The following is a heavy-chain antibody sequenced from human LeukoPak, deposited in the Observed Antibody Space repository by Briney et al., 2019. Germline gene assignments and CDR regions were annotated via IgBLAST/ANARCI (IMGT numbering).Heavy chain of an antibody. CDR1: GFTFSNAW. V-gene: IGHV3-23*01. CDR2: ISGSGDIP. CDR3: AKDQWDSVRGVLHG. Sequence: TGGSLRLSCAASGFTFSNAWMSWVRQAPGKGLEWVSSISGSGDIPYYADSVKGRFTISRDISENTLYLQMNSLRADDTAAYYCAKDQWDSVRGVLHGWGQGTLVTVSS. J-gene: IGHJ4*02. D-gene: IGHD3-10*01.